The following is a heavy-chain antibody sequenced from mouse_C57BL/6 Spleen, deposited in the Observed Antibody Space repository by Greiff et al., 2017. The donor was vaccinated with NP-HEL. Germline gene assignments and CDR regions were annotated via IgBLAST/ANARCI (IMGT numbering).Heavy chain of an antibody. D-gene: IGHD1-1*02. Sequence: VQLQQSGPELVKPGASVKLSCKASGYTFTSYDINWVKQRPGQGLEWIGWIYPRDGSTKYNEKFKGKATLTVDTSSSTAYMELHSLTSEDSAVYFCARDYGGVSGYFDVWGTGTTVTVSS. CDR1: GYTFTSYD. CDR3: ARDYGGVSGYFDV. CDR2: IYPRDGST. V-gene: IGHV1-85*01. J-gene: IGHJ1*03.